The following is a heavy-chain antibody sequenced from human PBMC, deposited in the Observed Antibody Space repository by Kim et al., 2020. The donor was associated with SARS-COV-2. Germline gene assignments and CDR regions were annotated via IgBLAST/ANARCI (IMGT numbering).Heavy chain of an antibody. D-gene: IGHD2-8*01. V-gene: IGHV4-34*01. CDR3: ARGDLESSHHHNGGWFDP. J-gene: IGHJ5*02. Sequence: SETLSLTCAVYGGSFSGYYWSWIRQPPGKGLEWIGEINHSGSTNYNPSLKSRVTISVDTSKNQFSLKLSSVTAADTAVYYCARGDLESSHHHNGGWFDPWGQGTLVTVSS. CDR2: INHSGST. CDR1: GGSFSGYY.